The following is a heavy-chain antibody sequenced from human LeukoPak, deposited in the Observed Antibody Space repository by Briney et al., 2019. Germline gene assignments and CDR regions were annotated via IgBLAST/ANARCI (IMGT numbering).Heavy chain of an antibody. V-gene: IGHV5-51*01. CDR2: IYPGDSDT. D-gene: IGHD3-3*01. J-gene: IGHJ6*03. Sequence: GESLKISCKGSGYSFTSYWIGWVRQLPGKGLEWMGIIYPGDSDTRYSPSFQGQVTISADKSISTAYLQWSSLKASDTAMYYCARHLDFWSAYSYYYYMDVWGKGTTVTVSS. CDR3: ARHLDFWSAYSYYYYMDV. CDR1: GYSFTSYW.